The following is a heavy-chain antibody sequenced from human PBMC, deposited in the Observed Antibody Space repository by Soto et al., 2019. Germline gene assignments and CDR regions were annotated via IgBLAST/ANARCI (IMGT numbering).Heavy chain of an antibody. CDR2: ISGSGGST. J-gene: IGHJ4*02. CDR3: AKSQDLDY. CDR1: GFTFSSYA. Sequence: EVQLLESGGGLVQPGGSLRLSCAASGFTFSSYAMSWVRQAPGKGLEWVSAISGSGGSTYYADSVKGRFTISRDNXXXXXXXXXNSLRAEDTAVYYCAKSQDLDYWGQGTLVTVSS. V-gene: IGHV3-23*01.